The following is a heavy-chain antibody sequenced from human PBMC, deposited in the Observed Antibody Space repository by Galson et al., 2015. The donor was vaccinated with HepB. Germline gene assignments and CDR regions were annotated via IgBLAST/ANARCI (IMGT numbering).Heavy chain of an antibody. CDR2: ISYDGGTK. CDR1: GFTVSSNY. J-gene: IGHJ1*01. CDR3: ARDKGGSSGWYLYFQH. Sequence: SLRLSCAASGFTVSSNYMHWVRQAPGKGLEWLAVISYDGGTKYYADSVKGRCTGPRDNSKDTLYLQISSLRPEDTAIYYCARDKGGSSGWYLYFQHWGQGTLVTVSS. V-gene: IGHV3-30-3*01. D-gene: IGHD6-19*01.